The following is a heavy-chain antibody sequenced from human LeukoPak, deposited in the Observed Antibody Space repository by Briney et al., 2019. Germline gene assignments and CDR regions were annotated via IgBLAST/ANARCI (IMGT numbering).Heavy chain of an antibody. V-gene: IGHV3-7*01. Sequence: GGSLRLSCAASGFSTSWMSWVRRAPGRGLEWVANINRDGSEAYYVDSVKGRFTISRDNAKNSLYLQMNSLRADDTAVYYCARDDGFRGVDLWGQGTLVSVSS. D-gene: IGHD4-17*01. CDR1: GFSTSW. CDR3: ARDDGFRGVDL. CDR2: INRDGSEA. J-gene: IGHJ4*02.